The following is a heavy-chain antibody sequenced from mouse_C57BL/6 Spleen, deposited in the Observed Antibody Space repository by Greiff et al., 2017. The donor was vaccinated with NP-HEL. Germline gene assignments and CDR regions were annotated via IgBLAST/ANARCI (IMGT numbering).Heavy chain of an antibody. CDR3: ARAITPYFDY. D-gene: IGHD2-4*01. J-gene: IGHJ2*01. Sequence: QVQLQQSGPELVKPGASVKISCKASGYAFSSSWMNWVKQRPGKGLEWIGRIYPGDGGTNYNGKFKGKATLTADKSSSTAYMQLSSLTSEDSAVYFCARAITPYFDYWGQGTTLTVSS. V-gene: IGHV1-82*01. CDR1: GYAFSSSW. CDR2: IYPGDGGT.